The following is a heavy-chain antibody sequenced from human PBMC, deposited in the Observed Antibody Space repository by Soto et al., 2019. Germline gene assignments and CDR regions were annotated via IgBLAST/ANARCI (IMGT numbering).Heavy chain of an antibody. V-gene: IGHV1-69*01. CDR2: IIPIFGTA. CDR1: GGTFSSYS. CDR3: ARDGGRHSGGIDY. Sequence: QVQLVQSGAEVKKPGSSVKVSCKASGGTFSSYSINWVRQAPGQGLEWMGGIIPIFGTANYAEKFQGRVTMTADESTSRAYMELSSLRSEDTAVYYCARDGGRHSGGIDYWGQGTLVTVSS. J-gene: IGHJ4*02. D-gene: IGHD1-26*01.